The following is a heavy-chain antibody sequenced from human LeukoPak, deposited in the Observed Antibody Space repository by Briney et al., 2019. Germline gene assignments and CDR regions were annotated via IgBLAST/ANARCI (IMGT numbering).Heavy chain of an antibody. Sequence: PSETLSLTCAVYGGSFSGYYWSWIRQPPGKGLEWIGEINHSGSTNYNPSLKSRVTISVDTSKNQFSLKLSSVTAADTAVYYCARGITMVRGVISRWGQGTLVTVSS. D-gene: IGHD3-10*01. CDR2: INHSGST. CDR3: ARGITMVRGVISR. V-gene: IGHV4-34*01. J-gene: IGHJ4*02. CDR1: GGSFSGYY.